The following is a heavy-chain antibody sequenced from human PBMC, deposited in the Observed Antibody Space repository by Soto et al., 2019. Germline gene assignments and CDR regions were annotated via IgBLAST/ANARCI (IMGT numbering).Heavy chain of an antibody. D-gene: IGHD5-12*01. J-gene: IGHJ5*01. CDR1: GFTFSSYG. CDR2: IWYDGSNK. Sequence: QVQLVESGGGVVQPGRSLRLSCAASGFTFSSYGMHWVRQAPGKGLEWVVVIWYDGSNKYYADSVKGRFTISRDNSKNTLYLQMNSLRAEDTAVYYCARGRWLQWGGDSWGQGTLVTVS. CDR3: ARGRWLQWGGDS. V-gene: IGHV3-33*01.